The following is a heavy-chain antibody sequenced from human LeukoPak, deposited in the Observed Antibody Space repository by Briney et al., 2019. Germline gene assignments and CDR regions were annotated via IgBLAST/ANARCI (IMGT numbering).Heavy chain of an antibody. D-gene: IGHD4-17*01. J-gene: IGHJ5*02. V-gene: IGHV1-2*04. CDR3: AREYMTTVTENWFDP. CDR2: INPNSGGT. CDR1: GYTFTGYY. Sequence: ASVMVSCKASGYTFTGYYMHWVRQAPGQGLEWMGWINPNSGGTNYAQKFQGWVTMTRDTSISTAYMELSRLRSDDTAVYYCAREYMTTVTENWFDPWGQGTLVTVSS.